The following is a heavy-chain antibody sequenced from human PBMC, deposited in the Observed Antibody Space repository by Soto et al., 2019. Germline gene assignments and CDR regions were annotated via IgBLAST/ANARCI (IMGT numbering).Heavy chain of an antibody. CDR1: GYTFSNYS. CDR2: ITAYKGNT. D-gene: IGHD7-27*01. V-gene: IGHV1-18*01. J-gene: IGHJ6*03. CDR3: AGQQGELNGDGYCYYYIDV. Sequence: ASVKVSCKASGYTFSNYSVTWVRQAPGQGLEWMGWITAYKGNTNYAQKFQGRVTMTTDPSTSTAYMELRSLTSDDTAVYYCAGQQGELNGDGYCYYYIDVWGEGTTVTGSS.